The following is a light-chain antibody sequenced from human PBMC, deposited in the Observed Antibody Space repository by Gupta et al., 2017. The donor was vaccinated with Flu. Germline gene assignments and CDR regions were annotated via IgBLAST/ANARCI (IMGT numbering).Light chain of an antibody. CDR2: DAS. J-gene: IGKJ2*01. Sequence: PDTLSLSPGERATLSCRASEFISSNLDWYQQRPGQAPRRLSCDASTRATGIPARFSGSGYGTECTLTISNLQSEDFAVYYCKHYRNGPQTFGQGTRLEIK. CDR1: EFISSN. V-gene: IGKV3-15*01. CDR3: KHYRNGPQT.